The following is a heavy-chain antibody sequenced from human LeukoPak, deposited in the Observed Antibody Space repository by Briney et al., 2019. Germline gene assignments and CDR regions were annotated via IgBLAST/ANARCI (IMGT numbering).Heavy chain of an antibody. J-gene: IGHJ4*02. D-gene: IGHD6-6*01. CDR3: ERGDIAALGY. CDR2: ISSSSSYI. V-gene: IGHV3-21*01. Sequence: GGSLRLSCAASGFTLSSYSMNWVRQAPGKGLEWVSSISSSSSYIYYADSVKGRFTISRDNAKNSLYLQMNSLRAEDTAVYYCERGDIAALGYWGQGTLVTVSS. CDR1: GFTLSSYS.